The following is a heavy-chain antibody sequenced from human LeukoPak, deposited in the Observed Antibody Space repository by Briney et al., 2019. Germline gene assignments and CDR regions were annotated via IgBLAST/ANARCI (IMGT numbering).Heavy chain of an antibody. V-gene: IGHV4-59*08. CDR1: GGSISGYY. J-gene: IGHJ4*02. CDR2: IYYTGSA. CDR3: ARLIAVAGTLSFFDY. D-gene: IGHD6-19*01. Sequence: SETLSLTCTVSGGSISGYYWGWIRQPPGKGLEWIAYIYYTGSAYHSPSLKSRLTISVDTSKNQFSLKLSSVTAADTAIYYCARLIAVAGTLSFFDYWGQGALVTVSS.